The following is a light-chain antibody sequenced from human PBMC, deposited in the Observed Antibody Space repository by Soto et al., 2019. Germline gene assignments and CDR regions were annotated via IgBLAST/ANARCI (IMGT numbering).Light chain of an antibody. Sequence: DIQMTQSPSSLSASVGDRVTVTCRASQGIRSDLGWYQQKPGEVPTRLIFDAPGLQSGVPSRFSGSGSGTEFTLTISSLQPEDFATYYCLQHNSYPFTFGPGTKVDIK. CDR2: DAP. CDR3: LQHNSYPFT. CDR1: QGIRSD. J-gene: IGKJ3*01. V-gene: IGKV1-17*01.